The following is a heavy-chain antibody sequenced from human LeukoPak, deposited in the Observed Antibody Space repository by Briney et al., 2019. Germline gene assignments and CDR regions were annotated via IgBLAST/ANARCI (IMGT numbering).Heavy chain of an antibody. CDR3: VRLDYSNFFDY. V-gene: IGHV4-39*07. CDR1: GDSITNNNCY. CDR2: IYYRGSS. D-gene: IGHD4-11*01. Sequence: SETLSLTCTVSGDSITNNNCYWGWVRQPPGKGLEWIASIYYRGSSYYNPSLRSRVTMSVDTSKNQFSLKLSSVTAADTAVYYCVRLDYSNFFDYCGQGNLVTVSS. J-gene: IGHJ4*02.